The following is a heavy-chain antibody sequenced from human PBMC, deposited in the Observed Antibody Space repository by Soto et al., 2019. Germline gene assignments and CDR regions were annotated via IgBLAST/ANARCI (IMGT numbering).Heavy chain of an antibody. V-gene: IGHV4-39*02. CDR3: ARLNGYCVSTNCHGYYGMDV. Sequence: QLQLQESGPGLVKPSETLSLTCTVSGGSVSTNSYSWGWIRQSPGKGLEWIGTIYSSENTYYNPSFLRRVTISVVTSKNDYSLRLSYVTAEETAVYYCARLNGYCVSTNCHGYYGMDVWGQGNTVTVSS. J-gene: IGHJ6*02. CDR1: GGSVSTNSYS. D-gene: IGHD2-2*03. CDR2: IYSSENT.